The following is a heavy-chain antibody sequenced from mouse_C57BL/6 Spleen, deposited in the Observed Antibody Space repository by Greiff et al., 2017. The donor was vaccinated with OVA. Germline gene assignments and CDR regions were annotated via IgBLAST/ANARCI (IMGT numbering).Heavy chain of an antibody. Sequence: QVQLQQSGPELVKPGASVKISCKASGYAFSSSWMNWAKQRPGKGLEWIGRIYPGDGDTNYNGKFKGKATLTADKSSSTAYMQLSSLTSEDSAVYFCARDYGSSFAYWGQGTLVTVSA. CDR3: ARDYGSSFAY. J-gene: IGHJ3*01. CDR1: GYAFSSSW. CDR2: IYPGDGDT. D-gene: IGHD1-1*01. V-gene: IGHV1-82*01.